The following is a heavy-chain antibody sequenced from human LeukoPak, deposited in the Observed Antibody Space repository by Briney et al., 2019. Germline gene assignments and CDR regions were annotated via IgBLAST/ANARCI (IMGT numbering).Heavy chain of an antibody. CDR2: INPSGGST. Sequence: ASVKVSCKASGYIFSSYGISWVRQAPGQGLEWMGIINPSGGSTSYAQKFQGRVTMTRDTSTSTVYMELSSLRSEDTAVYYCARVMAYYYDSSGYPYDYWGQGTLVTVSS. J-gene: IGHJ4*02. CDR3: ARVMAYYYDSSGYPYDY. V-gene: IGHV1-46*01. CDR1: GYIFSSYG. D-gene: IGHD3-22*01.